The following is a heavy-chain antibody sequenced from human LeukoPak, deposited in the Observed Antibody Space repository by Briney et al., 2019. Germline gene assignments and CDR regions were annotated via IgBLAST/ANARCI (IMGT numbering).Heavy chain of an antibody. CDR3: AKCQTYYDSSLDY. D-gene: IGHD3-22*01. V-gene: IGHV3-23*01. CDR2: ISGSGDST. CDR1: GFTFSSYA. Sequence: PGGSLRLSCAASGFTFSSYAMTWVRQAPGKGLEWVSAISGSGDSTYYADSVEGRFTISRDNPKNTLYLHVNSLRADDTAVYYCAKCQTYYDSSLDYWGQGTLVTVSS. J-gene: IGHJ4*02.